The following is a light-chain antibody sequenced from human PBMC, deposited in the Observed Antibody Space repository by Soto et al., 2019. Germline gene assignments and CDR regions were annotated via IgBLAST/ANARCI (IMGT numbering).Light chain of an antibody. CDR2: LNSDGSH. J-gene: IGLJ2*01. Sequence: QLVLTQSPSASASLGASVKLTCTRGSGHSSYAIAWHQQHPEKGPRYLMKLNSDGSHSKGDGIPDRFSGSSSGAERYLPISSRQSEDEADYYCQTWGTGIQAVFGGGTKLTVL. V-gene: IGLV4-69*01. CDR3: QTWGTGIQAV. CDR1: SGHSSYA.